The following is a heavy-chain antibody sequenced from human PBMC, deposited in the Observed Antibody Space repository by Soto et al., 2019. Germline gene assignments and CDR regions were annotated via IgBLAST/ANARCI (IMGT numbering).Heavy chain of an antibody. D-gene: IGHD6-6*01. CDR1: SGSFSGYY. Sequence: SETLSLTCSIYSGSFSGYYWSWVRQPPGKGLEWIGEISQSGNTNYSPSLKSRVSISIDTSKKQFSLNLASVSAADTAVYYCARAPKVSGSSQTRPDFWGQGTLVTVSS. V-gene: IGHV4-34*01. J-gene: IGHJ4*02. CDR3: ARAPKVSGSSQTRPDF. CDR2: ISQSGNT.